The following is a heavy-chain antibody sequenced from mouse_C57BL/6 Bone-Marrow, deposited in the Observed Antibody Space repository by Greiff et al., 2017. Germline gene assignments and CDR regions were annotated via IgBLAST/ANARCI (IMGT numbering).Heavy chain of an antibody. Sequence: QVQLQQPGTELVKPGASVKLSCKASGYTFTSYWMHWVKQRPGQGLEWIGNINPSNGGTNYNEKFKSKATLTVDKSSSTAYMQLSSLAYEDSAVYYCARCEYYGSSLYAMDYWGQGTSVTVSS. CDR3: ARCEYYGSSLYAMDY. J-gene: IGHJ4*01. CDR1: GYTFTSYW. D-gene: IGHD1-1*01. V-gene: IGHV1-53*01. CDR2: INPSNGGT.